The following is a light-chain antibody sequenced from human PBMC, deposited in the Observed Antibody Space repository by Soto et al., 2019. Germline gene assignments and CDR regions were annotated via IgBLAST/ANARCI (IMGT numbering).Light chain of an antibody. CDR2: GAS. CDR1: QSVTRSS. CDR3: HQYGSSPWT. Sequence: EIVLTQSPGTLSLSPGERATLSCRASQSVTRSSLAWYQQKPGQAPRLLIYGASCRATGIPDRFSGSGSGTHFTLDVSRLEPEDFAMYYCHQYGSSPWTFGQGTKVEIK. J-gene: IGKJ1*01. V-gene: IGKV3-20*01.